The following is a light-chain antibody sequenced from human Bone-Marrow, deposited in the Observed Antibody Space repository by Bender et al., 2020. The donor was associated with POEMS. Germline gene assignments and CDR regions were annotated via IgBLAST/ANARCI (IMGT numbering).Light chain of an antibody. CDR2: SNN. CDR1: SSNSGNNA. CDR3: SSWDDSLNGWV. J-gene: IGLJ3*02. V-gene: IGLV1-44*01. Sequence: GTPGQSVTISCSGTSSNSGNNAANWYQHVPGTAPKLLIYSNNQRPSGVPDRFSASTSGTSASLAISGLHSDDEADYYCSSWDDSLNGWVFGGGTKLTVL.